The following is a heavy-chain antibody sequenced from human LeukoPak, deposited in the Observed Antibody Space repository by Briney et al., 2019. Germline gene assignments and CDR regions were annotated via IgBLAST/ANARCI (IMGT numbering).Heavy chain of an antibody. CDR2: IYYSGST. CDR3: ARGARITMVRGVMYWFDP. CDR1: GGSISSSSYY. J-gene: IGHJ5*02. Sequence: SETLSLTCTVSGGSISSSSYYWGWIRQPPGKGLEWIGSIYYSGSTYYNLSLKSRVTISVDTSKNQFSLKLSSVTAADTAVHYCARGARITMVRGVMYWFDPWGQGTLVTVSS. V-gene: IGHV4-39*07. D-gene: IGHD3-10*01.